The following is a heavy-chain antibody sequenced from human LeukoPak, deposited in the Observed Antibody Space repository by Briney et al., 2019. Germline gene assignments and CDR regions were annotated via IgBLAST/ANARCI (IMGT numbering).Heavy chain of an antibody. CDR3: AKDLTYYYGSGSYYPEGYPAPPFDY. Sequence: SGGSLRLSCAASGFTVSSNYMSWVRQAPGKGLEWVSVIYSGGSTYYADSVKGRFTISRDNSKNTLYLQMNSLRAEDTAVYYCAKDLTYYYGSGSYYPEGYPAPPFDYWGQGTLVTVSS. J-gene: IGHJ4*02. CDR2: IYSGGST. CDR1: GFTVSSNY. D-gene: IGHD3-10*01. V-gene: IGHV3-66*01.